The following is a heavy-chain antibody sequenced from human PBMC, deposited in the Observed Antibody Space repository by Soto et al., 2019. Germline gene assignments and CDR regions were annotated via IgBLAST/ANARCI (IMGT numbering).Heavy chain of an antibody. Sequence: QVQLVQSGAEVKTPGSSVKVSCKASGGTLSDYAISWVRQAPGQGLEWMGGIMPTVDSANYAQNFQGRLTISADESTSTANLELSSLRSDDTAVYYCAVAAVREIMAQESSGMAVWGQGTTVFVSS. CDR2: IMPTVDSA. J-gene: IGHJ6*02. V-gene: IGHV1-69*01. CDR1: GGTLSDYA. CDR3: AVAAVREIMAQESSGMAV. D-gene: IGHD3-10*01.